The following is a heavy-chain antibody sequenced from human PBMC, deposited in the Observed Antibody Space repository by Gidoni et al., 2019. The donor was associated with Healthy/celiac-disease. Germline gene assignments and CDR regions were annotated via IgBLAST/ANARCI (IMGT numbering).Heavy chain of an antibody. J-gene: IGHJ4*02. D-gene: IGHD2-8*01. Sequence: QVQLQQWGAGLLKPSETLSLTCAVYGGSFSGYYWSWIRQPPGKGLEWIGEINHSGSTNYNPSLKSRVTISVDTSKNQFSLKLSSVTAADTAVYYCARHSLSIVLMVYAMPSYFDYWGQGTLVTVSS. CDR3: ARHSLSIVLMVYAMPSYFDY. CDR2: INHSGST. V-gene: IGHV4-34*01. CDR1: GGSFSGYY.